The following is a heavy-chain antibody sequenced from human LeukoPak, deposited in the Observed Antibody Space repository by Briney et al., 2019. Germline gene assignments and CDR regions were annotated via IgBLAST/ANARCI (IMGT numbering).Heavy chain of an antibody. CDR1: GFTFDDSP. CDR3: TRQAPGTGTVDH. V-gene: IGHV3-73*01. J-gene: IGHJ4*02. Sequence: PGGSLKLSCAASGFTFDDSPIHWVRQASGNGLEWVGRVRDKANGYAQGYAASVTGWFTISRDDSKNTAYLQMNSLIIEDTAEYYCTRQAPGTGTVDHWGQGDPVTASS. D-gene: IGHD3/OR15-3a*01. CDR2: VRDKANGYAQ.